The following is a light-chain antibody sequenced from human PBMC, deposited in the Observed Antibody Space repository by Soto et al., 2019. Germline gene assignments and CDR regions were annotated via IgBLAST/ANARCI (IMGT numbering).Light chain of an antibody. Sequence: EIVLTQSPGTLSLSPGDRATLSCRASQSVSSSYLAWYQQKPGQAPRLLIYGASTRATAIPARFSGSGSGTEFTLTISNLQSEDFAVYYCQQYNKWPPLTFGGGTKVDIK. V-gene: IGKV3-15*01. J-gene: IGKJ4*01. CDR1: QSVSSSY. CDR2: GAS. CDR3: QQYNKWPPLT.